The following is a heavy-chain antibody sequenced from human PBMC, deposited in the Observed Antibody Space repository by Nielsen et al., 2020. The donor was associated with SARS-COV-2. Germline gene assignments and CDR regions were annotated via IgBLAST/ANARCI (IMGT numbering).Heavy chain of an antibody. CDR3: AKTYYDILTGQYYFDY. J-gene: IGHJ4*02. CDR1: GGSISSGGYS. V-gene: IGHV4-30-2*01. CDR2: IYHSGST. Sequence: SETLSLTCAVSGGSISSGGYSWSWIRQPPGKGLEWIGYIYHSGSTYYNPSLKSRVTISVDRSKNQFSLKLSSVTAADTAVYYCAKTYYDILTGQYYFDYWGQGTLVTVSS. D-gene: IGHD3-9*01.